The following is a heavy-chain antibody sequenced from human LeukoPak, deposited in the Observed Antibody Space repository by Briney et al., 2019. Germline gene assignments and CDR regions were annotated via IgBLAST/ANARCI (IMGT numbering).Heavy chain of an antibody. CDR1: GFTFSGYW. D-gene: IGHD1-26*01. J-gene: IGHJ4*02. V-gene: IGHV3-7*01. CDR3: ARGSSAGASLRHDY. Sequence: GGSLRLSCVASGFTFSGYWMSCVCQAPGKGLEWVANIKQDGSEENFVDSVKGRFTISRDNAKKSLYLQMNSLRAEDTAVYYCARGSSAGASLRHDYWGQGTLVTVSS. CDR2: IKQDGSEE.